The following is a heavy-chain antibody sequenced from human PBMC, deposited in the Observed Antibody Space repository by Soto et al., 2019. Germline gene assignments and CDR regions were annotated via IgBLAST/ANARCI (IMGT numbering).Heavy chain of an antibody. CDR2: IYPGDSDT. CDR3: ARGKGSPSGYRRAYFDY. Sequence: GQSLKISCKGSGYSFTSYWIGWVRQMPGKGLEWMGIIYPGDSDTRYSPSFQGQVTISADKSISTAYLQWSSLKASDTAMYYCARGKGSPSGYRRAYFDYWGQGTLVTVSS. J-gene: IGHJ4*02. D-gene: IGHD5-12*01. CDR1: GYSFTSYW. V-gene: IGHV5-51*01.